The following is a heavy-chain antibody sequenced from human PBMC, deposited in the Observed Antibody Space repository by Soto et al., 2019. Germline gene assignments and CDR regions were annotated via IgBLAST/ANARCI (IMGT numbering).Heavy chain of an antibody. CDR3: ATRGYCSSTSCPYYYYYYGMDV. J-gene: IGHJ6*02. D-gene: IGHD2-2*01. V-gene: IGHV4-4*02. CDR1: GGSISSSNW. Sequence: SETVSLTCAVSGGSISSSNWWSWVRQPPGKGLEWIGEIYHSGSTNYNPSLKSRVTISVDTSKNQFSLKLSSVTAADTAVYYCATRGYCSSTSCPYYYYYYGMDVWGQGTKVTVSS. CDR2: IYHSGST.